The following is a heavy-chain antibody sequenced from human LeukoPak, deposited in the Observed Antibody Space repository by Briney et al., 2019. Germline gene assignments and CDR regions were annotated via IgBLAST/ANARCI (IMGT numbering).Heavy chain of an antibody. D-gene: IGHD5-18*01. J-gene: IGHJ4*02. CDR1: GVSISSYY. CDR2: IHYSGST. V-gene: IGHV4-59*12. CDR3: ARAGYSYGYVDY. Sequence: PSETLSLTCTVSGVSISSYYWSWIRQPPGKGLEWIGYIHYSGSTNYNPSLKSRVTISADTSKNHFSLKLSSVTAADTAVYYCARAGYSYGYVDYWGQGTLVTVSS.